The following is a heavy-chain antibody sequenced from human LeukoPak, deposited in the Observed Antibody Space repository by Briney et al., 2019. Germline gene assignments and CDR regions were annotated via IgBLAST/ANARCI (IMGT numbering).Heavy chain of an antibody. V-gene: IGHV4-34*01. CDR3: ARVQNYDYVWGSYRPNWFDP. CDR1: GGSFSGYY. D-gene: IGHD3-16*02. CDR2: ISHSGST. J-gene: IGHJ5*02. Sequence: SETLSLTCAVYGGSFSGYYWSWIRQPPGKGLEWIGEISHSGSTNYNPSLKSRVTISVDTSKNQFSLKLSSVTAADTAVYYCARVQNYDYVWGSYRPNWFDPWGQGTLVTVSS.